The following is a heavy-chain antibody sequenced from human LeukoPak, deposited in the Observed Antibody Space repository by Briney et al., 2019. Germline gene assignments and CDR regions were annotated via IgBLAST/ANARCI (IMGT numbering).Heavy chain of an antibody. Sequence: GGSLRLSCAASGFTFSSYSMNWVRQAPGKGLEWVSYISSSSSTIYYADSVKGRFTISRDNAKNSLYLQMNSLRAEDTAVYYCARGTTVIHHYYYMDVWGKGTTVTVSS. D-gene: IGHD4-11*01. CDR2: ISSSSSTI. V-gene: IGHV3-48*04. CDR3: ARGTTVIHHYYYMDV. J-gene: IGHJ6*03. CDR1: GFTFSSYS.